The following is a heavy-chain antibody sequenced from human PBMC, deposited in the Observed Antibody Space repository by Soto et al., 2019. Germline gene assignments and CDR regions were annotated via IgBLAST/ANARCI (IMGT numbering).Heavy chain of an antibody. V-gene: IGHV5-10-1*01. CDR1: GYSFTSYW. CDR2: IDPSDSYT. CDR3: ARRRITGTYYFYDYGMDV. Sequence: PGASLKISCKGSGYSFTSYWIRWVRQMPGKGLEWMGMIDPSDSYTKYSPSFQGHVTIAADKSISTAYLQWSSLKAADTAMYYCARRRITGTYYFYDYGMDVWGQGTTVTVS. D-gene: IGHD1-20*01. J-gene: IGHJ6*02.